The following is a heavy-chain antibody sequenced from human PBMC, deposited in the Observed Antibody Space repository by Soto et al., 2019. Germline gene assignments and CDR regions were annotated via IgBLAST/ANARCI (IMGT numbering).Heavy chain of an antibody. V-gene: IGHV3-11*01. J-gene: IGHJ4*02. Sequence: GGSLRLSCAASGFTFSDYYMSWIRQAPGKGLEWVSYISSSGSTIYYADSVKGRFTISREPWSPSPQGVHPPQPFSPSSPVRIPRRIRAAMVDYWGQGTLVTVSS. D-gene: IGHD5-18*01. CDR2: ISSSGSTI. CDR1: GFTFSDYY. CDR3: PRRIRAAMVDY.